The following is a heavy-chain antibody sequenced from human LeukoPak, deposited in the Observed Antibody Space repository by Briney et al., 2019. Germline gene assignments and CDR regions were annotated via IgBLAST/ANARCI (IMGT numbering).Heavy chain of an antibody. Sequence: ASVKVSCKASGYTFTSYYMHWVRQAPGQGLEWMGIINPSGGSTSYAQKFQGRVTMTRDMSTSTVYMELSSLRSEDTAVYYCARGWVVPAAAYNWFDPWGQGTLVTVSS. V-gene: IGHV1-46*01. J-gene: IGHJ5*02. CDR3: ARGWVVPAAAYNWFDP. D-gene: IGHD2-2*01. CDR2: INPSGGST. CDR1: GYTFTSYY.